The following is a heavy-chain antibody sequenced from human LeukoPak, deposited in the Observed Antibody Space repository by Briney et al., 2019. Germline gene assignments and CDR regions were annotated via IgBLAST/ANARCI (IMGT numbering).Heavy chain of an antibody. D-gene: IGHD1-26*01. CDR3: TRDGAVGPLDY. CDR1: GFTFSSYN. Sequence: GGSLRLSCAASGFTFSSYNMNWVRQAPGKGLEWVSSISSSSSYIYYADSVKGRFTISRDNAKNSLYLQMNSLRAEDTAVYYCTRDGAVGPLDYWGPATLVTVAS. CDR2: ISSSSSYI. J-gene: IGHJ4*02. V-gene: IGHV3-21*01.